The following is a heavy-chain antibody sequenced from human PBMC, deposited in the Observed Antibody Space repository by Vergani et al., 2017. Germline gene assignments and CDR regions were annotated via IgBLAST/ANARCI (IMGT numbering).Heavy chain of an antibody. D-gene: IGHD5-12*01. V-gene: IGHV3-74*01. CDR2: IKSDGSIT. Sequence: EVQLVESGGGLIHPGGSLRLSCEGSGFSFSGYWMHWVRQSPEKGLVWVSRIKSDGSITNYADSVKGRFTISRDNAKTTLYLEMNSLRGDDTAIYYCVRARCSGPGFMTNWFDSWGQGTLVTVSS. CDR3: VRARCSGPGFMTNWFDS. CDR1: GFSFSGYW. J-gene: IGHJ5*01.